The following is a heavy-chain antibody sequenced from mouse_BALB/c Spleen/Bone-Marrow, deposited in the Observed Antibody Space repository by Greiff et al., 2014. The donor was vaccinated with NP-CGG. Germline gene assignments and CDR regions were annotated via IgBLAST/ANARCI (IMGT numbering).Heavy chain of an antibody. CDR2: ISSGSSNI. D-gene: IGHD2-2*01. CDR1: GFTFSSFG. Sequence: DVQLQESGGGLVQPGGSRKLSCAASGFTFSSFGMHWVRRAPEKGLEWVAYISSGSSNINYADTVKGRFTISRDNPKNTLFLQMISLRTEDTAMYYCARWGYYYAMDYWGQGTSVTVSS. J-gene: IGHJ4*01. CDR3: ARWGYYYAMDY. V-gene: IGHV5-17*02.